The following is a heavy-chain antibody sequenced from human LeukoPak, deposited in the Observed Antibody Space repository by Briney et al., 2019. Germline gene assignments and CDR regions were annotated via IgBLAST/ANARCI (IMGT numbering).Heavy chain of an antibody. CDR1: GYSISTSYY. J-gene: IGHJ1*01. D-gene: IGHD3-22*01. V-gene: IGHV4-38-2*02. CDR2: IYHSGST. CDR3: ARVVQSTDSSGFYLPEYFQH. Sequence: PSETLSLTCTVSGYSISTSYYWGWIRQPPGKGLEWIGSIYHSGSTYYNPSLKSRVTISVDTSKNQFSLKLRSVTAADTAVYYCARVVQSTDSSGFYLPEYFQHWGQGTPVTVSS.